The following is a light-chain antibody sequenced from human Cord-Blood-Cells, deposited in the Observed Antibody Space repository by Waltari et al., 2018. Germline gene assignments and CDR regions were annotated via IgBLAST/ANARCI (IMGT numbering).Light chain of an antibody. CDR1: QGVSSN. Sequence: VMTQSPATLSVSPGERATLSCRPSQGVSSNLDWYQQKPRQAPRLLSYGASTRATGIPARFSGSASGTEFTLTISSLQSEDFAVYYCQQYNNWPRTFGQVTKVEIK. V-gene: IGKV3-15*01. J-gene: IGKJ1*01. CDR3: QQYNNWPRT. CDR2: GAS.